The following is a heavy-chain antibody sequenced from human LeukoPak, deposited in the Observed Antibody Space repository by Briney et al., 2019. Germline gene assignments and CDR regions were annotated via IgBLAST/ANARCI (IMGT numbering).Heavy chain of an antibody. Sequence: GGSLRLSCAASGFTFSTYAMSWVRQAAGKGLEWVSLISGSGGGTYYADSVKGRFTISRDNSKNTLYLQLNSLRVEDTAVYYCAKNRGAGSHYYYHTNVWGEGTTVTVSS. D-gene: IGHD1-26*01. V-gene: IGHV3-23*01. CDR3: AKNRGAGSHYYYHTNV. J-gene: IGHJ6*03. CDR1: GFTFSTYA. CDR2: ISGSGGGT.